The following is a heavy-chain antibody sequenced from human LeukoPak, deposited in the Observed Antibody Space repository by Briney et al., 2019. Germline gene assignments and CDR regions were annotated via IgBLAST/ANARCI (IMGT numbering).Heavy chain of an antibody. J-gene: IGHJ5*01. CDR3: ARHGGYSYLNWFDT. CDR2: VSYSGTA. Sequence: SETLSLTCTVPGGAISGGSYYWAWIRQPPGKGLEWIGTVSYSGTAYYKSSLKSRVTISVDTSKNQFSLYLNSVTSADTAVYYCARHGGYSYLNWFDTWGQGTLVTVSS. CDR1: GGAISGGSYY. D-gene: IGHD5-18*01. V-gene: IGHV4-39*01.